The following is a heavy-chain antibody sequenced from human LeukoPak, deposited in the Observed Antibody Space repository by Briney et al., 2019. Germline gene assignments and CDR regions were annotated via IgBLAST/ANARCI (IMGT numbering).Heavy chain of an antibody. Sequence: NPGGSLRLSWAASGFTFSSYTMNWVRQAPGKGLEWVSSISGSSRHKYYADSGKGRFTISRDNAKNSLYLQMNSLRAEDTAVYYCARTANVAAGYYIDYWGQGTLVTVSS. CDR1: GFTFSSYT. V-gene: IGHV3-21*01. CDR2: ISGSSRHK. J-gene: IGHJ4*02. CDR3: ARTANVAAGYYIDY. D-gene: IGHD6-13*01.